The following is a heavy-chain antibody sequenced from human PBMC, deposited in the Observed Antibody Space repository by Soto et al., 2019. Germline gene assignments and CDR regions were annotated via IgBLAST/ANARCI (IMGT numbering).Heavy chain of an antibody. D-gene: IGHD2-2*01. CDR3: AKDQYQLIRRCYGLDV. CDR1: GFTFSSYW. J-gene: IGHJ6*02. V-gene: IGHV3-30*18. Sequence: VQLVESGGGLVQPGGSLRLSCAASGFTFSSYWMSWVRQAPGKGLEWVAVISYDGSNKYYADSVRGRFTISRDNSKNTLFLQMNSLRPEDTAVYYCAKDQYQLIRRCYGLDVWGQGTTVTVSS. CDR2: ISYDGSNK.